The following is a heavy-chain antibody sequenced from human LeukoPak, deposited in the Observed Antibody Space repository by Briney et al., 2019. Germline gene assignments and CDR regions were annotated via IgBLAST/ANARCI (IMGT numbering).Heavy chain of an antibody. CDR2: ISSSSSYI. Sequence: GGSLRLSCAASGFTFSSYSMNWVRQAPGKGLEWVSSISSSSSYIYYADSVKGRFTISRDNAKNSLYLQMNSLRAEDTAVYYCARHDVVGTTTDYFQHWGQGALVTVSS. D-gene: IGHD1-26*01. CDR1: GFTFSSYS. V-gene: IGHV3-21*01. CDR3: ARHDVVGTTTDYFQH. J-gene: IGHJ1*01.